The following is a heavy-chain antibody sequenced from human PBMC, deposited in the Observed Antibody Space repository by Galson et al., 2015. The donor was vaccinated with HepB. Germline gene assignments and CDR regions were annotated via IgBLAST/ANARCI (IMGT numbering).Heavy chain of an antibody. V-gene: IGHV3-72*01. J-gene: IGHJ4*02. Sequence: SLRLSCAASGFTLSDYYMEWVRQAPGKGLESVGRVRHKARRYTTDYVASVEGRFTISRDDSKNSLYLQMDSLKTEDTAGYYCSRTLPGIDLDYWGQGTLVTGSS. CDR2: VRHKARRYTT. CDR1: GFTLSDYY. D-gene: IGHD3-3*02. CDR3: SRTLPGIDLDY.